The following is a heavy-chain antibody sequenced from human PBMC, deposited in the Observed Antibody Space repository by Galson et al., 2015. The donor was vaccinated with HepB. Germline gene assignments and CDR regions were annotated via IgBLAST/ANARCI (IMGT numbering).Heavy chain of an antibody. J-gene: IGHJ4*02. Sequence: SLRLSCAASGFTFSSYAMHWVRQAPGKGLEWVAVISYDGSNKYYADSVRGRFTISRDNSKNTLYLQMNSLRAEDTAVYCCARELRIIVATELVDYWGQGTLVTVSS. V-gene: IGHV3-30-3*01. CDR1: GFTFSSYA. D-gene: IGHD5-12*01. CDR2: ISYDGSNK. CDR3: ARELRIIVATELVDY.